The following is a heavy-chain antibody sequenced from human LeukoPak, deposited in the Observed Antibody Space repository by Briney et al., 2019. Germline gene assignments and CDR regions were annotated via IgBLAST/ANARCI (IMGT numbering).Heavy chain of an antibody. V-gene: IGHV3-21*01. CDR1: GSTFSSYS. CDR3: ARGLGYCSGGSCYVERGGFDP. CDR2: ISSSSSYI. D-gene: IGHD2-15*01. Sequence: PGGSLRLSCAASGSTFSSYSMNWVRQAPGKGLEWVSSISSSSSYIYYADSVKGRFTISRDNAKNSLYLQMNSLRAEDTAVYYCARGLGYCSGGSCYVERGGFDPWGQGTLVTVSS. J-gene: IGHJ5*02.